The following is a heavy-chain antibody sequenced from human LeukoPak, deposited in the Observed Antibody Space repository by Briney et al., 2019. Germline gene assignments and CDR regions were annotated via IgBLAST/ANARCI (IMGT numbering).Heavy chain of an antibody. Sequence: GGSLRLSCAASGFTFSSYGMNWVRQAPGKGLEWVSFISSSSSYIYYADSVKGRFTISRDNSKNTLYVQMNSLRAEDTAVYYCAKQFLWFGELSHFDYWGQGTLVTVSS. J-gene: IGHJ4*02. CDR2: ISSSSSYI. V-gene: IGHV3-21*01. D-gene: IGHD3-10*01. CDR1: GFTFSSYG. CDR3: AKQFLWFGELSHFDY.